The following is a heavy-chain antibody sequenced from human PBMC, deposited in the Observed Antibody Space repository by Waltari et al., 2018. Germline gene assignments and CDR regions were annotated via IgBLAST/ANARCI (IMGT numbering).Heavy chain of an antibody. V-gene: IGHV3-7*01. CDR1: GFTFGEYW. CDR3: ARDGDRNYDY. CDR2: IKTDGREE. Sequence: EVQLVESGGGLVQPGGSVRLSCSTSGFTFGEYWRTWVRQAPGKCLEWVGNIKTDGREEYYTDSVKGRFIISRDNAKNSLFLQMDSLRVEDTAVYYCARDGDRNYDYWGQGTLVTVSS. J-gene: IGHJ4*02. D-gene: IGHD1-7*01.